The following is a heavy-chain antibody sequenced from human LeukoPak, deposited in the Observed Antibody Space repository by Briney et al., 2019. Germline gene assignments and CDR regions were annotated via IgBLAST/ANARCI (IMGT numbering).Heavy chain of an antibody. CDR1: GFTFTSSA. CDR3: AATFDNYYDSSGPPSLVDP. V-gene: IGHV1-58*02. CDR2: IVVGSGNT. Sequence: SVKVSCKASGFTFTSSAMQWVRQARGQRLEWIGWIVVGSGNTNYAQKFQERVTITRDMSTSTAYMELSSLRSEDTAVYYCAATFDNYYDSSGPPSLVDPWGQGTLVTASS. J-gene: IGHJ5*02. D-gene: IGHD3-22*01.